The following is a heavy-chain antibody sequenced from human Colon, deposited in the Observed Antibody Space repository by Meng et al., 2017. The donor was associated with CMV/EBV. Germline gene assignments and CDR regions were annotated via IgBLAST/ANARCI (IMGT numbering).Heavy chain of an antibody. J-gene: IGHJ6*02. CDR2: INTYNRKT. V-gene: IGHV1-18*01. CDR3: ARGVVVAALAYGMDV. Sequence: ASVKVSCKASGYTFTSYGISWARQAPGQGLEWLGWINTYNRKTSYAQKVQGRVTLTADAATSTAYMELRSLRSDDTAVYYCARGVVVAALAYGMDVWGQGTTVTVSS. CDR1: GYTFTSYG. D-gene: IGHD6-19*01.